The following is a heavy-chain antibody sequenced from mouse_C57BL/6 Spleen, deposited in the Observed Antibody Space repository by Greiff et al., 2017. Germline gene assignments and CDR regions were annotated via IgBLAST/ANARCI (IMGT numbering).Heavy chain of an antibody. D-gene: IGHD1-1*01. CDR3: ARDLGSSSFDY. Sequence: EVKLVESEGGLVQPGSSMKLSCTASGFTFSDYYMAWVRQVPEKGLEWVANINYDGSSTYYLDSLKSRFIISRDNAKNILYLQMSSLKSEDTATYYCARDLGSSSFDYWGQGTTLTVSS. J-gene: IGHJ2*01. CDR1: GFTFSDYY. CDR2: INYDGSST. V-gene: IGHV5-16*01.